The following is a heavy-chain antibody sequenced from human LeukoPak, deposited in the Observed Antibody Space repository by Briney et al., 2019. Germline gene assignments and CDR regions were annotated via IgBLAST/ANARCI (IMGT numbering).Heavy chain of an antibody. CDR2: INTNTGNP. V-gene: IGHV7-4-1*02. J-gene: IGHJ5*02. D-gene: IGHD3-3*01. CDR3: ARAYEGGFLPHHFNWSDP. CDR1: GYTFTSYA. Sequence: ASVKVSCKASGYTFTSYAMNWVRQAPGQGLEWMGWINTNTGNPTYAQGFTGRFVFSLDTSVSTAYLQISSLKAEDTAVYYCARAYEGGFLPHHFNWSDPWGQGTLVTVSS.